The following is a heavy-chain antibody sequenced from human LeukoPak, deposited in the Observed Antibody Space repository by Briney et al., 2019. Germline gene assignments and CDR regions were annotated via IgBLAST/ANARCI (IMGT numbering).Heavy chain of an antibody. CDR1: GIIFRDSW. D-gene: IGHD7-27*01. CDR3: TKDPPLTGGVYSAH. V-gene: IGHV3-15*07. J-gene: IGHJ4*02. CDR2: IKSKVDGGTT. Sequence: GGSLRLSCVFSGIIFRDSWINCVRQTPSKWLDCFGLIKSKVDGGTTDYAAPVKGRFTISRDDSKNTLYLQMSSLKTEDTAIYYCTKDPPLTGGVYSAHWGQGTLVTVSS.